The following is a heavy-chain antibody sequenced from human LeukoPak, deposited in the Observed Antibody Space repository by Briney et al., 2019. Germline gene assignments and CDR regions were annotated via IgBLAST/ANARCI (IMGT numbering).Heavy chain of an antibody. J-gene: IGHJ4*02. Sequence: GGSLRLSCAASGFTFSSDGMHWVRQAPGKGLEWVAVISYDGSNKYYADSVKGRFTISRDNSKNTLYLQMNSLRAEDTAVYYCAKEEWLGKMNYFDHWGQGTLVTVSS. V-gene: IGHV3-30*18. CDR2: ISYDGSNK. CDR1: GFTFSSDG. D-gene: IGHD6-19*01. CDR3: AKEEWLGKMNYFDH.